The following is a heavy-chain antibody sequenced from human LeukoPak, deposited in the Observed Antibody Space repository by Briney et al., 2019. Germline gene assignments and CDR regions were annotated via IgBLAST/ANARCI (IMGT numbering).Heavy chain of an antibody. CDR1: EFTFSSDW. Sequence: PGGSLRLSSVASEFTFSSDWMSWVRQAPAKGLEWVANINRDESEKYYVDSVKGRFTISRDNVRKSLYLQMNSLRAEDTALYYCARVASDRYGDAFDVWGQGTMLTVSS. D-gene: IGHD6-19*01. V-gene: IGHV3-7*04. CDR3: ARVASDRYGDAFDV. J-gene: IGHJ3*01. CDR2: INRDESEK.